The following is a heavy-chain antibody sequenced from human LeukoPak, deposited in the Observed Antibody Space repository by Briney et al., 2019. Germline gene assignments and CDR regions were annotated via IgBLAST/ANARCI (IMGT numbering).Heavy chain of an antibody. CDR3: ARGHVPGSARHWDY. J-gene: IGHJ4*02. D-gene: IGHD3-10*01. Sequence: GGSLRLSCAASEYTFSSHWTHWARQPPAKGRVWVSHILSDGTSTSYADSVKGRFTISRDNAKDTLYLRMNSLRAQDTAVYYCARGHVPGSARHWDYWGQGILVSVSS. CDR1: EYTFSSHW. V-gene: IGHV3-74*01. CDR2: ILSDGTST.